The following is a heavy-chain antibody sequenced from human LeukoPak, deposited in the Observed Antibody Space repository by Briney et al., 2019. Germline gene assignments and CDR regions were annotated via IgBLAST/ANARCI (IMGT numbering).Heavy chain of an antibody. CDR3: ARGGVANLFDY. J-gene: IGHJ4*02. D-gene: IGHD4/OR15-4a*01. Sequence: SETLSLTCTVSGGSISSGDYYWSWIRQPPGKGLEWIGYIYYSGSTNYNPSLKSRVTISVDTSKNQFSLKLSSVTAADTAVYYCARGGVANLFDYWGQGTLVTVSS. CDR2: IYYSGST. CDR1: GGSISSGDYY. V-gene: IGHV4-61*08.